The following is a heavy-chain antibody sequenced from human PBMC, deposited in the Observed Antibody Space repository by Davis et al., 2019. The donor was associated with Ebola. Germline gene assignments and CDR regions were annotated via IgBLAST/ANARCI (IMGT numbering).Heavy chain of an antibody. Sequence: GESLKISCTASGFTFGDYAMSWFRQAPGKGLEWVGFIRSKAYGGTTEYAASVKGRFTISRDDSKSIAYLQMNSLKTEDTAVYYCTRVPSEYYDSSGYYSDYWGQGTLVTVSS. CDR1: GFTFGDYA. CDR3: TRVPSEYYDSSGYYSDY. J-gene: IGHJ4*02. V-gene: IGHV3-49*03. D-gene: IGHD3-22*01. CDR2: IRSKAYGGTT.